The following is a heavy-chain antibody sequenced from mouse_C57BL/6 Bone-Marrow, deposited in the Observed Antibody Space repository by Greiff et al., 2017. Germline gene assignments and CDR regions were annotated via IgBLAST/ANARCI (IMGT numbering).Heavy chain of an antibody. J-gene: IGHJ4*01. CDR3: ANDLLWLRRYYYAMDY. D-gene: IGHD2-2*01. V-gene: IGHV1-22*01. CDR1: GSTFPDKT. CDR2: INPNNGGT. Sequence: VQLQQSEPELVKPGASVKMSGKASGSTFPDKTMPWVKQSHGKSLRWIGYINPNNGGTSSNQKFKGKATLTVNKSSSTAYMELRSLTSEDSAVYYCANDLLWLRRYYYAMDYWGQGTSVTVSS.